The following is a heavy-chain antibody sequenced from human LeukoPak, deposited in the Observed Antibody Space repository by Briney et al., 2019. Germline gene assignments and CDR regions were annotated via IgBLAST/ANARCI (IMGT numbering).Heavy chain of an antibody. CDR3: AHRGYSYGNYYFDY. CDR2: IYWDDDR. V-gene: IGHV2-5*02. Sequence: SGPTLVNPTQTLTLTCTFSGFSLTTRGLAVGWIRQPPGKALEWLALIYWDDDRRYTPSLKSRLTITKDTSKNQVVLTMTNMDPVDTATYYCAHRGYSYGNYYFDYWGQGTLVTVSS. CDR1: GFSLTTRGLA. J-gene: IGHJ4*02. D-gene: IGHD5-18*01.